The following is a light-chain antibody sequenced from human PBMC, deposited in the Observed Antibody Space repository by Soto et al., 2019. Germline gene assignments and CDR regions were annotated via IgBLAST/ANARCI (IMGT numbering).Light chain of an antibody. CDR3: QQRYSSPFT. Sequence: DIQLTQSPSSLSASVGDRVTITCRASQSISSYLNWYQQKPGQAPKILIYAATTLQSGVPSRFSGSGSGTDFTLTISSLQPEDFATYYCQQRYSSPFTFGRGTKLEIK. CDR1: QSISSY. V-gene: IGKV1-39*01. CDR2: AAT. J-gene: IGKJ2*01.